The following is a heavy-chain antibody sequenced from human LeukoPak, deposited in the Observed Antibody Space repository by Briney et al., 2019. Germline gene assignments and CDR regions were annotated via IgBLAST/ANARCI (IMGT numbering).Heavy chain of an antibody. D-gene: IGHD6-13*01. V-gene: IGHV1-69*06. CDR2: IIPIFGTA. Sequence: GASEKVSCKASGGTFSSYAISWVRQAPGQGFEWMGGIIPIFGTANYAQKFQGRVTITADKSTSTAYMELSSLRSEDTAVYYCARDQRVAAAGLDYWGQGTLVTVSS. CDR3: ARDQRVAAAGLDY. CDR1: GGTFSSYA. J-gene: IGHJ4*02.